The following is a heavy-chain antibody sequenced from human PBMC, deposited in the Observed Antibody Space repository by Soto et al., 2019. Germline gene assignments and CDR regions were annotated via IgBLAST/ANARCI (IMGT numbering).Heavy chain of an antibody. J-gene: IGHJ4*02. CDR1: GYTFTSHG. V-gene: IGHV1-18*01. CDR3: ARGRYGDY. D-gene: IGHD1-1*01. Sequence: QVHLVQSGAEVKKPGASVKVSCKASGYTFTSHGITWVRQAPGQGLEWMGWISAYNGNTDYAQKLQGRVIVTRDTSTSTAYMELRSLISDDTAVYYCARGRYGDYWGQGALVTVSS. CDR2: ISAYNGNT.